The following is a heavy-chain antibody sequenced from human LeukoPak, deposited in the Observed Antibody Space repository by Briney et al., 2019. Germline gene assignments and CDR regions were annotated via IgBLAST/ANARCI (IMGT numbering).Heavy chain of an antibody. V-gene: IGHV3-7*01. Sequence: GGSLRLSCAASGFTFSSYWMSWVRQAPGKGLEWVSNIKQDGSEKYYVDSVKGRFTISRDNAKNSLYLQMNSLRAEDTAVYYCARGGYSSSWYYYFDYWGQGTLVTVSS. CDR1: GFTFSSYW. J-gene: IGHJ4*02. CDR3: ARGGYSSSWYYYFDY. CDR2: IKQDGSEK. D-gene: IGHD6-13*01.